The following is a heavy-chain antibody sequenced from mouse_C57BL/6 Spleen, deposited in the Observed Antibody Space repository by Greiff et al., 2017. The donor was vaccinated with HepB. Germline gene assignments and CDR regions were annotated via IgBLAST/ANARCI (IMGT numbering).Heavy chain of an antibody. V-gene: IGHV1-50*01. CDR3: ARILFYYAMDY. J-gene: IGHJ4*01. CDR1: GYTFTSYW. D-gene: IGHD6-2*01. Sequence: QVQLQQPGAELVKPGASVKLSCKASGYTFTSYWMQWVKQRPGQGLEWIGEIDPSNSNTNYNQKFKGKATLTVDTSSSTAYMQLSSLTSEDSAVYYGARILFYYAMDYWGQGTSVTVSS. CDR2: IDPSNSNT.